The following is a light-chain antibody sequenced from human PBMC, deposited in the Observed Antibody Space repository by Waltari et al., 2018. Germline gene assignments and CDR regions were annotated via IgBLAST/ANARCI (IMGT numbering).Light chain of an antibody. CDR1: SSNIGDNC. Sequence: QSVVTQPPSASGTPGQRVALSCSGSSSNIGDNCVYWYQQLPGTAPKLLFYRNNQRPSGVPDRFSGSKSGTSASLAISGLRSEDEADYYCATWDDGLSGWVFGGGTKLTVL. CDR3: ATWDDGLSGWV. J-gene: IGLJ3*02. CDR2: RNN. V-gene: IGLV1-47*01.